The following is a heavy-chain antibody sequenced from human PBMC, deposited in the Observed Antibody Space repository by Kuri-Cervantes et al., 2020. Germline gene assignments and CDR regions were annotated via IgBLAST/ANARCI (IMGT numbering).Heavy chain of an antibody. CDR2: IYSGGST. CDR1: GFTFSSYA. D-gene: IGHD7-27*01. J-gene: IGHJ4*02. CDR3: ARLSWGEVFFDY. V-gene: IGHV3-66*04. Sequence: GESLKISCAASGFTFSSYAMSWVRQAPGKGLEWVSVIYSGGSTYYADSVKGRFTISRDNSKNTLYLQMNSLRAEDTAVYYCARLSWGEVFFDYWGQGTLVTVSS.